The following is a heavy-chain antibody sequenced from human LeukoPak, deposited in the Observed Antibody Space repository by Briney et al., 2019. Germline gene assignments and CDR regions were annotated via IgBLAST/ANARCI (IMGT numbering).Heavy chain of an antibody. CDR3: ANGYGAYAPLGY. J-gene: IGHJ4*02. CDR1: GFTFSNFG. CDR2: IVFDGSKK. D-gene: IGHD4-17*01. Sequence: GGSLRLSCAASGFTFSNFGIHSVRQAPGKGLEGVSLIVFDGSKKFYADTVKGRVTISRENTENTLCLQMNSLRAQDTALSFCANGYGAYAPLGYGDQGGLATVS. V-gene: IGHV3-30*02.